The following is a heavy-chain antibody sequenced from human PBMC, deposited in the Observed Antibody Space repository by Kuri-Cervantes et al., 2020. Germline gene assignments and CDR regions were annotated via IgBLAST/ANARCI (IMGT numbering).Heavy chain of an antibody. CDR2: ISYDGSNK. CDR3: ARAEATDWYNTIRFDP. V-gene: IGHV3-30-3*01. J-gene: IGHJ5*02. D-gene: IGHD2-21*01. Sequence: GGSLRLSCAASGFTFSSYAMHWVRQAPGKGLEWVAVISYDGSNKYYADSVKGRFTISRDNSKNTLYLQMNSLRAEDTAVYYCARAEATDWYNTIRFDPWGQGTLVTVSS. CDR1: GFTFSSYA.